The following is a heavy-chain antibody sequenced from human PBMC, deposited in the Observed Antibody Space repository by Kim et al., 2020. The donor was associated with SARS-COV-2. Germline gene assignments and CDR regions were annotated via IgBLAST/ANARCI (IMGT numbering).Heavy chain of an antibody. D-gene: IGHD3-16*01. Sequence: GGSLRLSCAASGFTFSSYAMSWVRQAPEKGLDWVSAISGRGGSTYYADSVKGRFTISRDNSKNTLYLQVNSLRAEDTAVYYCAKDGAVEDYLWGNYPPIDYWGQGTLVTVSS. CDR3: AKDGAVEDYLWGNYPPIDY. V-gene: IGHV3-23*01. CDR1: GFTFSSYA. CDR2: ISGRGGST. J-gene: IGHJ4*02.